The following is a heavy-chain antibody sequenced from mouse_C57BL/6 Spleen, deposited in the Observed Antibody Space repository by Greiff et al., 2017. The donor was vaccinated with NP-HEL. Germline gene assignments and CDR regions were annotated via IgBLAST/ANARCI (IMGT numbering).Heavy chain of an antibody. J-gene: IGHJ4*01. CDR3: ASRDESNYEAMDY. CDR2: IYPSDSET. V-gene: IGHV1-61*01. CDR1: GYTFTSYW. Sequence: QVQLQQPGAELVRPGSSVKLSCKASGYTFTSYWMDWVKQRPGQGLEWIGNIYPSDSETHYNQKFKDKATLTVDKSSSTAYMQLSSLTSEDSAVYYCASRDESNYEAMDYWGQGTSVTVSS. D-gene: IGHD2-5*01.